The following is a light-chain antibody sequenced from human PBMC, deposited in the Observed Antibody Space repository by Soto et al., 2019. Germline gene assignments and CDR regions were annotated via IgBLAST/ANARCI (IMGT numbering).Light chain of an antibody. Sequence: DIVMTQSPDSLAVSLGERATINCKSSQSVLYSSNNKNYLAWYQQKPGQPPKLLIYWASTRESGVPDRFSGSGSGTDFTVTFSSLQAEDLAVYYCQQYYSTPQTFGQGTKVEIK. CDR1: QSVLYSSNNKNY. V-gene: IGKV4-1*01. CDR3: QQYYSTPQT. CDR2: WAS. J-gene: IGKJ1*01.